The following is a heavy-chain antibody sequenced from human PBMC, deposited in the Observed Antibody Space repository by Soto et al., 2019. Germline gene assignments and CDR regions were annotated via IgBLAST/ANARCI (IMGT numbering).Heavy chain of an antibody. D-gene: IGHD6-6*01. Sequence: QVQLVESGGGVVQPGRSLRLSCEASGFTFSTSGMQWVRQAPGKGLEWVAVISYDGSVTYYADSVKSRFTISRDNSKNTLYVQMNSLRAEDTAVYYCAKERTSITARDFDYWGQGTLVTVSS. CDR1: GFTFSTSG. J-gene: IGHJ4*02. CDR2: ISYDGSVT. V-gene: IGHV3-30*18. CDR3: AKERTSITARDFDY.